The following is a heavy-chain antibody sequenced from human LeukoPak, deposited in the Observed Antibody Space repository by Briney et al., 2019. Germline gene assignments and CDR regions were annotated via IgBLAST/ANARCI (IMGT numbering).Heavy chain of an antibody. CDR2: INHNGNVN. D-gene: IGHD3-22*01. CDR3: ARDPLYYDSSGYSY. J-gene: IGHJ4*02. V-gene: IGHV3-7*03. Sequence: GGSLRLSCAASGFTFSSYWMNWARQAPGKGLEWVASINHNGNVNYYVDSVKGRFTISRDNAKNSLYLQMNSLRAEDTAVYYCARDPLYYDSSGYSYWGQGTLVTVSS. CDR1: GFTFSSYW.